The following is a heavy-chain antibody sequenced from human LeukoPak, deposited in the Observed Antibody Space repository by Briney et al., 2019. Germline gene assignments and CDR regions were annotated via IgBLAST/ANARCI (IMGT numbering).Heavy chain of an antibody. J-gene: IGHJ4*02. CDR3: ARRGSGYYGGFDY. Sequence: SETLSLTCTVSGGSINSSSHYWGWIRQPPGKGLECIGIIYYSGSAYNNPSLESRVTISVDTSKNQFSLKPTSVTAADTAVYYCARRGSGYYGGFDYWGQGTLVTVSS. V-gene: IGHV4-39*01. CDR1: GGSINSSSHY. CDR2: IYYSGSA. D-gene: IGHD3-3*01.